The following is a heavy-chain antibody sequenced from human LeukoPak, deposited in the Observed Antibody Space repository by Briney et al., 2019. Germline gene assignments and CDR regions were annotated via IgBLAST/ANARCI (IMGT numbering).Heavy chain of an antibody. CDR2: IEGDGSRT. V-gene: IGHV3-74*01. CDR1: GFTFRNYG. J-gene: IGHJ4*02. CDR3: ARATSGTSYEY. D-gene: IGHD3-10*01. Sequence: QTGGSLRLSCAASGFTFRNYGMHWVRQAPGKGLEWVSSIEGDGSRTNYAGSVKGRFAISRDNAENTLYLQMNSLRAEDTAVYFCARATSGTSYEYWGQGTLVTVSS.